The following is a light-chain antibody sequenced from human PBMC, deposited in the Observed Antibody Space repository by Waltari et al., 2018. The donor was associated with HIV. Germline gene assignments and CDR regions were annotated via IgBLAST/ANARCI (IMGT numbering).Light chain of an antibody. CDR2: AAS. CDR1: QDIGNY. CDR3: QQSYSTSWT. J-gene: IGKJ1*01. V-gene: IGKV1-39*01. Sequence: DIQMTQSPSSLSASVGDRVTITCRASQDIGNYLNWYQQKPGRAPKVLIYAASSLQSEVPSRFSGSRSGTDFTLNISSLQPEDFATYYCQQSYSTSWTFGPVTKVEI.